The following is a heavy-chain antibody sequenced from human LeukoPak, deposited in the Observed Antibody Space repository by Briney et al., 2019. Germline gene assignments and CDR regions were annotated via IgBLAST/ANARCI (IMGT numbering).Heavy chain of an antibody. CDR3: ARDEKADDQNAYAPRFDS. CDR1: STSIRSYC. J-gene: IGHJ4*02. D-gene: IGHD3-16*01. V-gene: IGHV4-4*07. CDR2: ISNIGIT. Sequence: SETLSLTCSVSSTSIRSYCWSWIRQPAGKGLEWIGRISNIGITYYNPSLKSRVTLSEDTSKNQFSLRLSSVTAADTAVYYCARDEKADDQNAYAPRFDSWGQGTLVTVSS.